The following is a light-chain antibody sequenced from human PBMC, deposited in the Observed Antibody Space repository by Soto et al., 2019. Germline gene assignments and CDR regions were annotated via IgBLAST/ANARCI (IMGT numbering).Light chain of an antibody. V-gene: IGLV2-14*01. CDR3: QSYDSSLSGSV. CDR1: SSDVGDYNS. J-gene: IGLJ1*01. CDR2: GNS. Sequence: QSALTQPASVSGSPGQSITISCTGTSSDVGDYNSLSWYQQYPGKAPKLLIYGNSNRPSGVPDRFSGSKSGASASLAITGLQAEDEADYYCQSYDSSLSGSVFGTGTKVTVL.